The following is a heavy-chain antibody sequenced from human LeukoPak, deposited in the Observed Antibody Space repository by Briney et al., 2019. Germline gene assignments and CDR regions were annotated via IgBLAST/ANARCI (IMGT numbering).Heavy chain of an antibody. CDR1: GLIFRNYA. V-gene: IGHV3-23*01. D-gene: IGHD1-26*01. J-gene: IGHJ2*01. CDR3: AKDRTVGASYWYFDL. CDR2: ISGDGTET. Sequence: PGGSLRLSCTASGLIFRNYAMTWVRQAPRKGLEWVSTISGDGTETFYADSVKGRFTISRDSSRNTLFLHMNTLRAEDTAIYYCAKDRTVGASYWYFDLWGRGTLVTVSS.